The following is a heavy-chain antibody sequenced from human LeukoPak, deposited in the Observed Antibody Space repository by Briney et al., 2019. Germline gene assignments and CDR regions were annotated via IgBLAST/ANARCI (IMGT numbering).Heavy chain of an antibody. V-gene: IGHV3-21*01. D-gene: IGHD6-25*01. CDR2: ISSSSYI. CDR1: GFTFSSYS. J-gene: IGHJ6*02. CDR3: ARDAADPIYGMDV. Sequence: GGSLRLSCAASGFTFSSYSMNWVRQAPGKGLEWVSSISSSSYIYYADSVKGRFTISRDNAKNSLYLQMNSLRAEDTAVYYCARDAADPIYGMDVWGQGTTVTVSS.